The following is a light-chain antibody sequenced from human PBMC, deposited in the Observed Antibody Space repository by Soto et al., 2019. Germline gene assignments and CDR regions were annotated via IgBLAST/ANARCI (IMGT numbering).Light chain of an antibody. CDR3: SSYTSSSTLV. Sequence: QSVLTQPASVSGCPGQSITISCTGTSSDVGGYNYVSWYQQHPGKAPKLMIYDVSNRPSGVSNRFSGSKSGNTASLTISGLQAEDEADYYCSSYTSSSTLVFGTGTKVPVL. CDR2: DVS. CDR1: SSDVGGYNY. J-gene: IGLJ1*01. V-gene: IGLV2-14*01.